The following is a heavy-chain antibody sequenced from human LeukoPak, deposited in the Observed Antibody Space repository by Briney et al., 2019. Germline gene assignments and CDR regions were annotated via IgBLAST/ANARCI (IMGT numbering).Heavy chain of an antibody. D-gene: IGHD3-22*01. J-gene: IGHJ4*02. CDR3: AYGSYYDSSGSLFDY. CDR2: ISSSSSTI. CDR1: GFTFSSYS. V-gene: IGHV3-48*04. Sequence: GGSLRLSCAASGFTFSSYSMNWVRQAPGKGLEWVSYISSSSSTIYYADSVKGRFTISRDNAKNSLYLQMNSLRAEDTAVYYCAYGSYYDSSGSLFDYWGQGTLVTVSS.